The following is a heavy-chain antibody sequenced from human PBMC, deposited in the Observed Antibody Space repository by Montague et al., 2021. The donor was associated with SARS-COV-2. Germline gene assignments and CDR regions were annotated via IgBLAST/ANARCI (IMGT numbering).Heavy chain of an antibody. CDR3: AKADDYFDSGIDH. J-gene: IGHJ4*02. Sequence: SLRLSWAASGFTFDTFAVNWVRQAPGKGLGWVAVSCSGGCDTYYAESVKGRFIISRDNSRKTLYLQMKSLRAEDTAVYYCAKADDYFDSGIDHWGQGTLVTVSS. D-gene: IGHD3-9*01. V-gene: IGHV3-23*03. CDR1: GFTFDTFA. CDR2: SCSGGCDT.